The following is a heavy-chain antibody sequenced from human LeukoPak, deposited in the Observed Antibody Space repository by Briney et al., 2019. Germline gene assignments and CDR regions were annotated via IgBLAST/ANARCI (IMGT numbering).Heavy chain of an antibody. J-gene: IGHJ3*02. CDR3: ARGPFLKCPLDAFDI. Sequence: GASVKVSCKASGYTFTSYYMHWVRQAPGQGLEWMGIINPSGGSTSYAQKSQGRVTMTRDTSTSTVYMELSSLRSEDTAVYYCARGPFLKCPLDAFDIWGQGTMITVSS. V-gene: IGHV1-46*03. CDR2: INPSGGST. CDR1: GYTFTSYY. D-gene: IGHD2-2*01.